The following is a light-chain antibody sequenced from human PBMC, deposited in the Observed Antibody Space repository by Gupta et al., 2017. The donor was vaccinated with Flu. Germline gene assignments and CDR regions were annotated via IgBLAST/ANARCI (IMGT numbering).Light chain of an antibody. Sequence: QSALTQPASVYGSPGQSNTISCNGPDSDVTSYYNVSWYLQHTAKAPNLMIYEVSNRPSGVSNRFSGSKYGNTASLTISGLQAEDEADYYCSSDTSITALYDFGTGTKVTVL. J-gene: IGLJ1*01. CDR2: EVS. CDR3: SSDTSITALYD. V-gene: IGLV2-14*01. CDR1: DSDVTSYYN.